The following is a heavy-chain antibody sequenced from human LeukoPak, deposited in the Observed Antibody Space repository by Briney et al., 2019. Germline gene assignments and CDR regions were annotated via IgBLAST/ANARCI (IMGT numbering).Heavy chain of an antibody. Sequence: SETLSLTCTVSGYSISSGYYWGWIRQPPGKGLEWIGSIYHSGSTYYNPSLKSRVTISVDTSKNQFSLKLSSVTAADTAVYYCARGVGGYCSGGSCYSGPNWFDPWGQGTLVTVSS. V-gene: IGHV4-38-2*02. CDR2: IYHSGST. CDR1: GYSISSGYY. J-gene: IGHJ5*02. CDR3: ARGVGGYCSGGSCYSGPNWFDP. D-gene: IGHD2-15*01.